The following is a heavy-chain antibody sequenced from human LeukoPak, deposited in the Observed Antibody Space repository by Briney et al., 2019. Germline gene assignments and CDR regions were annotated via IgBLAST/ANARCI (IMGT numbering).Heavy chain of an antibody. J-gene: IGHJ4*02. V-gene: IGHV4-39*07. Sequence: SETLSLTCTVSGGSISSSSYYWGWIRQPPGKGLEWIGSIYYSGSTYYNPSLKSRVTISVDTSKNQFSLKLSSVTAADTAVYYCARLTYDSSDYWGQGTLVTVSS. D-gene: IGHD3-22*01. CDR3: ARLTYDSSDY. CDR2: IYYSGST. CDR1: GGSISSSSYY.